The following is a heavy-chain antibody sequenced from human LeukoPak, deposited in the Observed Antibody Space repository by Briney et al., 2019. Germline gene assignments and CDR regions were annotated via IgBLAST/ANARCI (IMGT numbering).Heavy chain of an antibody. J-gene: IGHJ4*02. V-gene: IGHV4-59*01. D-gene: IGHD3-22*01. Sequence: SETLSLTCTVSGGSISSYYWSWIRQPPGKGLEWIGYIYYSGSTNYNPSLKSRVTISVDTSKNQFSLKLSSVTAADTAVYYCARELYYDSNGFDYWGQGTLVTVSS. CDR3: ARELYYDSNGFDY. CDR1: GGSISSYY. CDR2: IYYSGST.